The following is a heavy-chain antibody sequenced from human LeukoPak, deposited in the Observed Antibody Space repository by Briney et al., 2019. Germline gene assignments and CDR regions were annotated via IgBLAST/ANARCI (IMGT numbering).Heavy chain of an antibody. D-gene: IGHD3-22*01. CDR1: GGSFSGYY. J-gene: IGHJ4*02. CDR3: AGRRTVVVLH. V-gene: IGHV4-34*01. CDR2: INHSGST. Sequence: SETLSLTCAVYGGSFSGYYWSWIRQPPGKGLEWIGEINHSGSTNYNPSLKSRVTISVDTSKNQFSLKLSSVTAAGTAVYSCAGRRTVVVLHWGQGTLVTVSS.